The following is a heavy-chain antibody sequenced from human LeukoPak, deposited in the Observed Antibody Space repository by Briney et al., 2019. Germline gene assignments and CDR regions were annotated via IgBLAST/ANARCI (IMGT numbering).Heavy chain of an antibody. D-gene: IGHD2-15*01. CDR1: GFTFSSYG. CDR3: AKDAYCSGGSCRHRAFDY. V-gene: IGHV3-33*06. CDR2: IWSDGSNK. Sequence: GGSLRLSCAASGFTFSSYGMHWVRQAPGKGLEWVAVIWSDGSNKYYADSVKGRFTISRDNSKNTLYLQMNSLRVEDTALYYCAKDAYCSGGSCRHRAFDYWGQGTLVTVSS. J-gene: IGHJ4*02.